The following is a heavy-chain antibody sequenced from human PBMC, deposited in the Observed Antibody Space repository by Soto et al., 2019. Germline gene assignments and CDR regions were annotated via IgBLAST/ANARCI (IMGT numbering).Heavy chain of an antibody. CDR3: ATLYCSSTSCFNYYYYGMDV. CDR1: GYTLTELS. Sequence: EASVKVSCKVSGYTLTELSMHWVRQAPGKGLEWMGGFDPEDCETIYAQKFQGRVTMTEDTSTDTAYMELSSLRSEDTAVYYCATLYCSSTSCFNYYYYGMDVWGQGTTVTVSS. CDR2: FDPEDCET. D-gene: IGHD2-2*01. J-gene: IGHJ6*02. V-gene: IGHV1-24*01.